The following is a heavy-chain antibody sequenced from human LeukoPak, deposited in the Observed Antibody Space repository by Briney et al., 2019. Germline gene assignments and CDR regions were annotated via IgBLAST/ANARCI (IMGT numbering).Heavy chain of an antibody. CDR3: ARHDYGDYGTDY. CDR2: ISSSSSYI. CDR1: GFTFSTYW. J-gene: IGHJ4*02. V-gene: IGHV3-21*01. D-gene: IGHD4-17*01. Sequence: KTGGSLRLSCSASGFTFSTYWMNWVRQAPGKGLEWVSSISSSSSYIYYADSVKGRFTISRDNAKNSLYLQMNSLRAEDTAVYYCARHDYGDYGTDYWGQGTLVTVSS.